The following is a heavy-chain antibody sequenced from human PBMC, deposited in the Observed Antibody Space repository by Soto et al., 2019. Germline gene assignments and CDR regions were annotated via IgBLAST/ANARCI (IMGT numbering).Heavy chain of an antibody. CDR1: GGPFGSSA. CDR3: ARLRRDWGDAFDL. Sequence: QVQLVQSGADVKKPGSSVKVSCKTSGGPFGSSAISWVRQAPAQGLEWMGEIIPVFDKANYAQNFQGRLPITADEPTGTLFMQLSSLRSEDTSVYFCARLRRDWGDAFDLWGLGTFVTVSS. D-gene: IGHD3-16*01. CDR2: IIPVFDKA. V-gene: IGHV1-69*01. J-gene: IGHJ3*01.